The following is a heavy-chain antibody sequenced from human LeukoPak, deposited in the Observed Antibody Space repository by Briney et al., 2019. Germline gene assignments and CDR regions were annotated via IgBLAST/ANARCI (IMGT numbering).Heavy chain of an antibody. D-gene: IGHD3-22*01. CDR2: IYWDDDR. CDR3: AHRKNYYDSSVFDN. CDR1: GFSLNTRGVG. Sequence: SGPTLVNPIQTLTLTCTFSGFSLNTRGVGVGWIRQPPGRALEWLALIYWDDDRRYSPSLKSRLTITKDTSKNQVVLTMTNMDRVDTATYFCAHRKNYYDSSVFDNWGQGTLVTVSS. J-gene: IGHJ4*02. V-gene: IGHV2-5*02.